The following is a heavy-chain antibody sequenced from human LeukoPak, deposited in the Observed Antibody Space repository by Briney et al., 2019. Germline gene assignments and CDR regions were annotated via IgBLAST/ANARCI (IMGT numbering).Heavy chain of an antibody. CDR3: ARSADILTGYDY. V-gene: IGHV4-59*11. Sequence: SETLSLTCTVSGGSISNHYWSWIRQPPGKGLEWIGYIYYSGSTNYNPSLKSRVTISVDTSKNQFSLKLSSVTAADTAVYYCARSADILTGYDYWGQGTLVTVSS. CDR2: IYYSGST. D-gene: IGHD3-9*01. CDR1: GGSISNHY. J-gene: IGHJ4*02.